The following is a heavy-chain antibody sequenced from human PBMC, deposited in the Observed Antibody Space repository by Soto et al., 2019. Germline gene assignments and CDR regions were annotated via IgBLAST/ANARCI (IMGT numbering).Heavy chain of an antibody. CDR3: ATALPPPPYSSSSGRRAGYYYYYYGMDV. CDR2: FDPEDGET. Sequence: ASVKVSCKVSGYTLTELSMHWVRQAPGKGLEWMGGFDPEDGETIYAQKFQGRVTMTEDTSTDTAYMELSSLRSEDTAVYYCATALPPPPYSSSSGRRAGYYYYYYGMDVWGQGTTVTVSS. J-gene: IGHJ6*02. D-gene: IGHD6-6*01. V-gene: IGHV1-24*01. CDR1: GYTLTELS.